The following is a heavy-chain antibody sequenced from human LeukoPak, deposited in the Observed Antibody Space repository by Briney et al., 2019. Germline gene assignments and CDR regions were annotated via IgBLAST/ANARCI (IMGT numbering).Heavy chain of an antibody. D-gene: IGHD3-10*01. V-gene: IGHV3-7*01. Sequence: GGSLRLSCAASGFTFSSYWMSWVRQAPGKGLEWVANIKQDGSEKYYVDSVKGRFTISRDNAKNSLYLQMNSLRPEDTAVYYCAKEGDYYGSGSYRDGFDIWGQGTRATVSS. J-gene: IGHJ3*02. CDR2: IKQDGSEK. CDR1: GFTFSSYW. CDR3: AKEGDYYGSGSYRDGFDI.